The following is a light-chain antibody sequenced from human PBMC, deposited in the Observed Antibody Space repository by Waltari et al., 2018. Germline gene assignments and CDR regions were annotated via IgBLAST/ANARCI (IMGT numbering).Light chain of an antibody. CDR3: QTWDSSLVV. CDR2: ARD. Sequence: SYDLTQPPSVSVSPGQTVTISCSGHNLGNQYVSWYQQKAGQAPPLVVYARDRRPSGIPERFSGSNSDTTATLTISGTQAIDEADYYCQTWDSSLVVFGGGTKLTVL. CDR1: NLGNQY. J-gene: IGLJ2*01. V-gene: IGLV3-1*01.